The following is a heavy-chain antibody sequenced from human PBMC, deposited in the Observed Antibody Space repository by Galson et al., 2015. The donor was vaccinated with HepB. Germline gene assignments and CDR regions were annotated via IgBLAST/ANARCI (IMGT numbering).Heavy chain of an antibody. CDR2: ISYDGSNK. CDR1: GFTFSSYA. J-gene: IGHJ3*02. Sequence: SLRLSCAASGFTFSSYAVHWVRQAPGKGLEWVAVISYDGSNKYYADSVKGRFTISRDNSKNTLYLQMNSLRAEDTAVYYCAKPEYGGNSGDAFDIWGQGTMVTVSS. V-gene: IGHV3-30*18. D-gene: IGHD4-23*01. CDR3: AKPEYGGNSGDAFDI.